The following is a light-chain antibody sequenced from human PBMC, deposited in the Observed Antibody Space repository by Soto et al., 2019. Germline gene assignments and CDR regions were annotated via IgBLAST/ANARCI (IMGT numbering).Light chain of an antibody. CDR3: CSYAGSSSPV. V-gene: IGLV2-23*01. J-gene: IGLJ2*01. CDR1: SSDVGSYNF. CDR2: EGS. Sequence: QSALTQPASVSGSPGQSITISCTGTSSDVGSYNFVSWYQQHPGKAPKLMIYEGSKRPSGVSNRFSGSKSGNTASLTISGLQAEDEADYYCCSYAGSSSPVFGGGTKLTVL.